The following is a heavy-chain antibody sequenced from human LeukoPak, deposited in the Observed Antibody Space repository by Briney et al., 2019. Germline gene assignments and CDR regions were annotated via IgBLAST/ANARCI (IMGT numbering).Heavy chain of an antibody. V-gene: IGHV1-69*05. CDR1: GGTFSSYA. CDR2: IIPIFGTA. J-gene: IGHJ4*02. CDR3: ARMEPGYSSSWYPSHFDY. Sequence: ASVKVSCKASGGTFSSYAISWVRQAPGQGLEWMGGIIPIFGTANYAQKFQGRVTMTRDTSTSTVYMELSSLRSEDTAVYYCARMEPGYSSSWYPSHFDYWGQGTLVTVSS. D-gene: IGHD6-13*01.